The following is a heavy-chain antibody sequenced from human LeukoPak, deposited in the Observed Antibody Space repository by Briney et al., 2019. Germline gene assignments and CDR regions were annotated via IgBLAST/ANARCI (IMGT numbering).Heavy chain of an antibody. CDR1: GFTFSSFG. D-gene: IGHD5-18*01. CDR2: ISYDGSNT. CDR3: AIPGSGYKYGPPDY. V-gene: IGHV3-30*03. J-gene: IGHJ4*02. Sequence: RGSLRLSCAASGFTFSSFGMHWVREAPGKGLEWVAVISYDGSNTYYSDSVKGRFTISRDNSKSTLHLQMNSLRAEDTAVYYCAIPGSGYKYGPPDYWGQGTLVTVSS.